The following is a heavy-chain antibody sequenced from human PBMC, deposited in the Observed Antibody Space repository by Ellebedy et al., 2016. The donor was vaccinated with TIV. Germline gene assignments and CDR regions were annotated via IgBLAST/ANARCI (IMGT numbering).Heavy chain of an antibody. CDR1: GFTFSSYA. CDR2: ISGCGGST. J-gene: IGHJ4*02. Sequence: GESLKISCAASGFTFSSYAMSWVRQAPGKGLEWVSLISGCGGSTYYADSVKGRFTISRDNSKNTLYLQMNSLRVEDTAVYYCAKDRYYASGSYSDYWGQGTLVTVSS. V-gene: IGHV3-23*01. CDR3: AKDRYYASGSYSDY. D-gene: IGHD3-10*01.